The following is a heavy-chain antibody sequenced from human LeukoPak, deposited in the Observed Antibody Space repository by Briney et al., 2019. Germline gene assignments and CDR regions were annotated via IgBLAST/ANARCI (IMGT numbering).Heavy chain of an antibody. CDR1: GFTFSSYA. CDR3: AKGTYSSSWYSFDY. V-gene: IGHV3-23*01. CDR2: ISGSSGST. D-gene: IGHD6-13*01. J-gene: IGHJ4*02. Sequence: PGGSLRLSCAASGFTFSSYAMSWVRQAPGKGLEWVSAISGSSGSTYYADSVKGRFTISRDNSKNTLYLQMNSLRAEDTAVYYCAKGTYSSSWYSFDYWGQGTLVTVSS.